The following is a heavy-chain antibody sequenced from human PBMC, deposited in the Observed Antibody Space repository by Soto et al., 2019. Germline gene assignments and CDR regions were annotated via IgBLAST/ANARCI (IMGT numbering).Heavy chain of an antibody. CDR3: ARDHYDFWSGYSIDY. CDR1: GFTFSSYA. Sequence: GGSLRLSCAASGFTFSSYAMSWVRQAPGKGLEWVSAISGSGGSTYYADSVKGRFTISRDNAKNSLYLQMNSLRAEDTAVYYCARDHYDFWSGYSIDYWGQGPLLTVSS. CDR2: ISGSGGST. J-gene: IGHJ4*02. D-gene: IGHD3-3*01. V-gene: IGHV3-23*01.